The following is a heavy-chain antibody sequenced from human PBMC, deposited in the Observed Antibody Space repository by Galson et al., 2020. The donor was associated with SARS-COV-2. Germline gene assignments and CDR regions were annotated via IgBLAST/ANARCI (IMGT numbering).Heavy chain of an antibody. J-gene: IGHJ6*02. CDR3: ASQQRLNYYYYYGMDV. D-gene: IGHD6-25*01. Sequence: ASETLSLTCTVSGGSISSYYWSWIRQPPGKGLEWIGYIYYSGSTNYHPSLQTRVTISVDTSKNQFSLKLSSVTAADTAVYYCASQQRLNYYYYYGMDVWGQGTTVTVSS. CDR2: IYYSGST. V-gene: IGHV4-59*08. CDR1: GGSISSYY.